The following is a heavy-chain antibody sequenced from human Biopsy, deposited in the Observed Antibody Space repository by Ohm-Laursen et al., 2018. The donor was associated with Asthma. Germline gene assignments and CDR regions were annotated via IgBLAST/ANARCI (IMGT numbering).Heavy chain of an antibody. CDR3: AKRRGHSGHDNDY. CDR2: ISYDGNHK. J-gene: IGHJ4*02. V-gene: IGHV3-30*18. CDR1: GFMFRSFG. D-gene: IGHD5-12*01. Sequence: SLRLSCSASGFMFRSFGMHWVRQAPGKGLEWVAVISYDGNHKFYEDSVKGRFTISRDNSKNTLYLQMNSLRTEDTAVYYCAKRRGHSGHDNDYWGQGTLASVSS.